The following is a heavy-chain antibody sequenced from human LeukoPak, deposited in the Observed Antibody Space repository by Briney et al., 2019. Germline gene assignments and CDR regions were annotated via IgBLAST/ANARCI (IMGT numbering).Heavy chain of an antibody. J-gene: IGHJ5*02. CDR2: VYNSGYGYDSGTT. Sequence: PSETLSLTCNVSNGSISRYYWNWIRQAPRKGLEWIGCVYNSGYGYDSGTTKYNPSLESRVSISLDTSKRQFSLNLKSVTAADTAVYYCARSPGLVDTNAGEWFDPWGQGAQIIVSS. D-gene: IGHD3-10*01. V-gene: IGHV4-59*01. CDR3: ARSPGLVDTNAGEWFDP. CDR1: NGSISRYY.